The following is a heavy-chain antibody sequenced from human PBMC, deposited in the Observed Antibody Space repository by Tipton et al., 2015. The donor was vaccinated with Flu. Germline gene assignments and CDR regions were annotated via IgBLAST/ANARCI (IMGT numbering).Heavy chain of an antibody. V-gene: IGHV3-48*03. CDR2: ISSSGRNI. J-gene: IGHJ6*02. CDR3: AKDRGAVAAMDYYYYSAMDV. CDR1: GFTFSYYE. D-gene: IGHD6-19*01. Sequence: SLRLSCAASGFTFSYYEMNWVRQAPGKGLEWVSYISSSGRNIYYADSVKGRFSISRDNAKNSLYLQMNSLRAEDTALYYCAKDRGAVAAMDYYYYSAMDVWGQGATVTVSS.